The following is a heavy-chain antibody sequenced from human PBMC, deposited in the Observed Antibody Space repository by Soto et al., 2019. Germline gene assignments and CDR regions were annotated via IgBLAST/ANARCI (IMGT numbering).Heavy chain of an antibody. Sequence: QVQLQESGPGLVKPSETLSLTCTVSGGSISSYYWSWIRQPPGKGLEWIGYIYYSGSTNYNPSLKRRVTTAVDTSKNRFSLRLTSVTAADTAVYYCASRYGGHFDYWGQGTLVTVSS. D-gene: IGHD1-26*01. V-gene: IGHV4-59*01. CDR3: ASRYGGHFDY. CDR2: IYYSGST. CDR1: GGSISSYY. J-gene: IGHJ4*02.